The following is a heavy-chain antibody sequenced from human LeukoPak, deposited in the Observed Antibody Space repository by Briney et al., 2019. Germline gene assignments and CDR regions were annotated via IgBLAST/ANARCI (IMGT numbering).Heavy chain of an antibody. D-gene: IGHD1-26*01. CDR3: AGAKDPREVDY. V-gene: IGHV4-34*01. CDR2: INHSGST. J-gene: IGHJ4*02. Sequence: SETLSLTCAVYGGSFSGYYWSWIRQPPGKGLEWIGEINHSGSTNYNPSLKSRVTISVDTSKNQFSLKLSSVTAADTAVYYCAGAKDPREVDYWGQGTLVTVSS. CDR1: GGSFSGYY.